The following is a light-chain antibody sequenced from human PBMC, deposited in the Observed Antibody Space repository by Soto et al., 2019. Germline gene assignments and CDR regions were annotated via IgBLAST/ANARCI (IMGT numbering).Light chain of an antibody. CDR3: QQYSQWPLYT. V-gene: IGKV3-15*01. CDR1: QSVSSSY. Sequence: EIVLTQSPGTLSLSPGERATLSCRASQSVSSSYLAWYQQKPGQAPRLLIYGASTRATGIPARFSGSGSGTEFTLTISSLQSEDFALYYCQQYSQWPLYTVGQGTK. J-gene: IGKJ2*01. CDR2: GAS.